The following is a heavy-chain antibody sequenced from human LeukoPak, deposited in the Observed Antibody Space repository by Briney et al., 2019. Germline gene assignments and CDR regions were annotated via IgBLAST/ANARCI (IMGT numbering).Heavy chain of an antibody. CDR1: GGTFSSYA. CDR3: ARVNLRGSQYNWFDP. V-gene: IGHV1-69*04. D-gene: IGHD1-26*01. CDR2: IIPILGIA. Sequence: SVKVSCKASGGTFSSYAISWVRQAPGQGLEWMGRIIPILGIANYAQKFQGRVTITADKSTSTAYMELSSLRSEDTAVYYCARVNLRGSQYNWFDPWGQGTLVTVSS. J-gene: IGHJ5*02.